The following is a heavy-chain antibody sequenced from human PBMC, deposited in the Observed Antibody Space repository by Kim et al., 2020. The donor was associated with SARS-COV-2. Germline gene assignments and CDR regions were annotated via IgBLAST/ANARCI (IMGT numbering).Heavy chain of an antibody. CDR1: GGSISSSSYY. D-gene: IGHD6-19*01. Sequence: SETLSLTCTVSGGSISSSSYYWGWIRQPPGKGLEWIGSIYYSGSTYYNPSLKSRVTISVDTSKNQFSLKLSSVTAADTAVYYCARLRQWLVRGLPPYFDYWGQGTLVTVSS. CDR3: ARLRQWLVRGLPPYFDY. V-gene: IGHV4-39*01. CDR2: IYYSGST. J-gene: IGHJ4*02.